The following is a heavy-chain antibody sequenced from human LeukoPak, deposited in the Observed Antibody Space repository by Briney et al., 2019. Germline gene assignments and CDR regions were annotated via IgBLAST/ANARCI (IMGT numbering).Heavy chain of an antibody. CDR2: ISGSGGST. Sequence: GGTLRLFCAASGFTFSSYGMSWVRQAPGKGLEWVSAISGSGGSTYYADSVKGRFTISRDNSKNTLYLQMNSLRAEDTAVYYCAKNAGYSYGLYYFDYWGQGTLVTVSS. D-gene: IGHD5-18*01. V-gene: IGHV3-23*01. CDR3: AKNAGYSYGLYYFDY. J-gene: IGHJ4*02. CDR1: GFTFSSYG.